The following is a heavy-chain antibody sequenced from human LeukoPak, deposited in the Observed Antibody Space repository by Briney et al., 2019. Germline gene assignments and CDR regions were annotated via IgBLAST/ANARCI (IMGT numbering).Heavy chain of an antibody. Sequence: KPSETLSLTCTVSGGSISSYYWSWIRQPPGKGLEWIGYIYYSGSTNYNPSLKSRVTISVDTSKNQFSLKLSSVTAADTAVYYCARDAGGGYYYDSSGYYPWYFDYWGQGTLVTVSS. CDR2: IYYSGST. CDR3: ARDAGGGYYYDSSGYYPWYFDY. CDR1: GGSISSYY. J-gene: IGHJ4*02. D-gene: IGHD3-22*01. V-gene: IGHV4-59*12.